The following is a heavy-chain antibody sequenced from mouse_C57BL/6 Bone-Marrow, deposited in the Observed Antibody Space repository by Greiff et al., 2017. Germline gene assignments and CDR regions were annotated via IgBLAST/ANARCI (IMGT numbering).Heavy chain of an antibody. CDR2: INPSSGYT. V-gene: IGHV1-7*01. J-gene: IGHJ2*01. CDR3: ASSYGFDY. Sequence: QVQLQQSGAELAKPGASVKLSCKASGYTFTSYWMHWVKQRPGQGLEWIGYINPSSGYTKYNQKFKDKATLTVNKSSSTAYMQLSSLTYEDSAVYYCASSYGFDYWGQGTTLTVSS. D-gene: IGHD1-1*02. CDR1: GYTFTSYW.